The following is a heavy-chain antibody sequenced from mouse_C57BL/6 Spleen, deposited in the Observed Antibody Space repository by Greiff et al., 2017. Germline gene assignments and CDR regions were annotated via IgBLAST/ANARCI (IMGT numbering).Heavy chain of an antibody. CDR1: GFTFSNYW. D-gene: IGHD1-1*01. Sequence: EVKLVESGGGLVQPGGSMKLSCVASGFTFSNYWMNWVRQSPEKGLEWVAQIRLKSDNYATHYAESVKGRFTISRDVSKSSVYLQMNNLRDEDTGMDYGTGSTTVVAFDYWGQGTTLTVSS. CDR2: IRLKSDNYAT. CDR3: TGSTTVVAFDY. V-gene: IGHV6-3*01. J-gene: IGHJ2*01.